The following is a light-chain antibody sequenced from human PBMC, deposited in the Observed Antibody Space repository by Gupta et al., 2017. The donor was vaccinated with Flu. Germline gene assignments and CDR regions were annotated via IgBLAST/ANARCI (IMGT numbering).Light chain of an antibody. Sequence: GDRVTITCRTREIINTYLNWYQPKPGKAPKLLIYVATHFQSGVPSRFSGSGSGTDFTLTISDIQLEDFATYYCQQSQSTWLTFGGGTKVEI. CDR3: QQSQSTWLT. V-gene: IGKV1-39*01. J-gene: IGKJ4*01. CDR1: EIINTY. CDR2: VAT.